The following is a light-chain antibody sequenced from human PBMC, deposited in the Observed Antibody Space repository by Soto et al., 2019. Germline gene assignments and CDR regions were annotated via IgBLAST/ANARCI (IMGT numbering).Light chain of an antibody. V-gene: IGLV2-23*02. CDR3: CSYAGSLTYV. CDR1: SSDVGNYGR. CDR2: DVT. J-gene: IGLJ1*01. Sequence: QSALAQPASMSGSPGQAITIACAGTSSDVGNYGRVSWYQHHPGRAPKLIIYDVTNRTAGISNRYSGSKSGDTASLTISGRQAEDEADYCCCSYAGSLTYVFGYGTKVTAL.